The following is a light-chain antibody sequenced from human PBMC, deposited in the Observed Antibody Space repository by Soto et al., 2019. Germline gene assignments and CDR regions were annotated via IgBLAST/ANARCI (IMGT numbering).Light chain of an antibody. CDR1: SSDVGDYNY. Sequence: QSALTQPASASGSPGQSITISCTGASSDVGDYNYVSWYQQYPGKAPKLMIYDVSNRPSGVSNRFSGSKSGNTASLTISGLQAEDEAFYHCSSHTSSGARVFGGGTKLTVL. J-gene: IGLJ3*02. V-gene: IGLV2-14*01. CDR2: DVS. CDR3: SSHTSSGARV.